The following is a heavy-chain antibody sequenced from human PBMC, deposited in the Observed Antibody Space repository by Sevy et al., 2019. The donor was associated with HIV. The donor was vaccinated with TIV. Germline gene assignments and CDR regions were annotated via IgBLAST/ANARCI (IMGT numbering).Heavy chain of an antibody. CDR3: ASSVGATSKFDY. D-gene: IGHD1-26*01. CDR1: GGTFSSYA. J-gene: IGHJ4*02. V-gene: IGHV1-69*13. Sequence: ASVKVSCKASGGTFSSYAISWVRQAPGQGLEWMGGIIPIFGTANYAQKFQGRVTITADESTSTAYMELSSLGSEDTAVYYCASSVGATSKFDYWGQGTLVTVSS. CDR2: IIPIFGTA.